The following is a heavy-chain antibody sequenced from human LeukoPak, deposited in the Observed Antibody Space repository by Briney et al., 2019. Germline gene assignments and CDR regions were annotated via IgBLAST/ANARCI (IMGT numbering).Heavy chain of an antibody. CDR1: GYTFTSYD. CDR2: MNPNSGNT. Sequence: ASVKVSCKASGYTFTSYDINWMRQATGQGLEWMGWMNPNSGNTGYAQKFQGGVTMTRNTSISTAYMELSSLRSEDTAVYYCARGGDSEGYFDYWGQGTLVAVSS. V-gene: IGHV1-8*01. J-gene: IGHJ4*02. D-gene: IGHD4-11*01. CDR3: ARGGDSEGYFDY.